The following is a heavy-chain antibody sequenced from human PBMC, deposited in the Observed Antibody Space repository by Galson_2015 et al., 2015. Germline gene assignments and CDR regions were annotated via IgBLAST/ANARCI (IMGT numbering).Heavy chain of an antibody. CDR1: GYTFTSYG. J-gene: IGHJ4*02. CDR2: ISAYNGNT. D-gene: IGHD3-16*01. V-gene: IGHV1-18*01. CDR3: ANSPRGGPYYFDY. Sequence: SVKVSCKASGYTFTSYGISWVRQAPGQGLEWMGWISAYNGNTNNAQKVQGRVTMTTDTSTSTAYMELRSLTSDDTAVYYCANSPRGGPYYFDYWGQGTLVTVSS.